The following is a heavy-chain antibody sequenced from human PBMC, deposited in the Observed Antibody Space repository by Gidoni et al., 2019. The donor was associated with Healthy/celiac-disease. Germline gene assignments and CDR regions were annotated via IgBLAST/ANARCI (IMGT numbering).Heavy chain of an antibody. Sequence: QVQLQQWGAGLFKPSETLSLTCAVYGGSFSGYYWSWIRQPPGKGLEWIGEINHSGSTNYNPSLKSRVTISEDTSKNQFSLKLSSVTAADTAVYYCVVTFGGVINYWGQGTLVTVSS. J-gene: IGHJ4*02. CDR3: VVTFGGVINY. CDR1: GGSFSGYY. V-gene: IGHV4-34*01. D-gene: IGHD3-16*01. CDR2: INHSGST.